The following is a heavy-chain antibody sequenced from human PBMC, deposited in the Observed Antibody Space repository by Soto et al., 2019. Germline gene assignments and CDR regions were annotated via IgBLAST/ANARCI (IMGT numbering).Heavy chain of an antibody. CDR1: GGSISSSSYY. V-gene: IGHV4-39*01. D-gene: IGHD3-22*01. J-gene: IGHJ4*02. Sequence: QLQLQESGPGLVKPSETLSLTCTVSGGSISSSSYYWGWIRKPPGKGLEWIGSIYYSGSTYYNPYTKCRVTISVDTSNYRDTSKISSVTEADTAVYYCARHGMDYYDSSGYYYSPYYFDYWGQGTLVTVSS. CDR3: ARHGMDYYDSSGYYYSPYYFDY. CDR2: IYYSGST.